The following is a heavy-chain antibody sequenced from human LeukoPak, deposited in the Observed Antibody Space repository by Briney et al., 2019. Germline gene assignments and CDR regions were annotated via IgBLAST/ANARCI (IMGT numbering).Heavy chain of an antibody. D-gene: IGHD3-22*01. CDR1: GGTFSSYA. CDR2: IIPIFGTA. V-gene: IGHV1-69*05. CDR3: ARDLYYDTSGYLGWSPFDY. J-gene: IGHJ4*02. Sequence: SVKVSCKASGGTFSSYAISWVRQAPGQGLEWMGRIIPIFGTANYAQKFQGRVTITTDESTSTAYMELSSLRSEDTAVYYCARDLYYDTSGYLGWSPFDYWGQGTLVTVSS.